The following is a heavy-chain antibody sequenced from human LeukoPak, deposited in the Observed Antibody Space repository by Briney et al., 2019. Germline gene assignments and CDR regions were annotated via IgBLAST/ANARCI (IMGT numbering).Heavy chain of an antibody. CDR3: ARPSRYNCNDLGFDY. V-gene: IGHV4-38-2*01. D-gene: IGHD1-1*01. J-gene: IGHJ4*02. CDR1: GYSISSGYY. CDR2: IYHSGST. Sequence: SETLSLTCAVSGYSISSGYYWGWIRQPPGKGLEWIGSIYHSGSTYYNPSLKSRVTISVDTSKNQFSLKLSSVTAADTAVYYCARPSRYNCNDLGFDYWGQGTLVTVSS.